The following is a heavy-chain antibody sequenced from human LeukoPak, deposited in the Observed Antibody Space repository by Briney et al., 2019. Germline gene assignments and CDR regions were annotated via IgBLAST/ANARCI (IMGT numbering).Heavy chain of an antibody. V-gene: IGHV4-59*01. J-gene: IGHJ4*02. Sequence: SETLSLTCTVSGGSISSYYWSWIRQPPGKGLEWIGYIYYSGTTNYSPSLKSRITISVDTSKNQFSLKLSSVTAADTAVYYCARATRNTGYYFYFDLWGQGTLVTVSS. D-gene: IGHD3-9*01. CDR2: IYYSGTT. CDR3: ARATRNTGYYFYFDL. CDR1: GGSISSYY.